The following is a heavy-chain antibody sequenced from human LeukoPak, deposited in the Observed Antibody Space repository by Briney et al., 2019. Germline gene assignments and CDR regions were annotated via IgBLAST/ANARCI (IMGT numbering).Heavy chain of an antibody. V-gene: IGHV3-23*01. D-gene: IGHD2-15*01. J-gene: IGHJ4*02. CDR3: AKGTSSSCYSAPNY. CDR1: GFTFSSYA. Sequence: GGSLRLSCAASGFTFSSYAMNWVRQAPGKGLEWGSAICSNDNNTYYANYVKGRFTISRDNSKNTLSLQLNSLRAEDTAVYYCAKGTSSSCYSAPNYWGQGTLVTVSS. CDR2: ICSNDNNT.